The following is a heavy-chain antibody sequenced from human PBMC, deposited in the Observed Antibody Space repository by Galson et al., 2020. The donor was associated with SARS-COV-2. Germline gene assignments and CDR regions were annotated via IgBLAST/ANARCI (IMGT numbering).Heavy chain of an antibody. V-gene: IGHV3-30*04. J-gene: IGHJ4*02. D-gene: IGHD3-16*01. Sequence: QLGESLKISCAASGFTFTNYAMHWVRQAPGKGLEWVASVSYDGKNTYYVDSVRGRFTISRDTSKNTLFLQMTTLRAEDTALYYCAKDLTDWGQGTLVTVSS. CDR2: VSYDGKNT. CDR1: GFTFTNYA. CDR3: AKDLTD.